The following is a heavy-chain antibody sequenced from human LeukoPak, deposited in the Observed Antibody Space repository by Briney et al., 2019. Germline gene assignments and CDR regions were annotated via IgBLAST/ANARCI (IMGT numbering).Heavy chain of an antibody. D-gene: IGHD3-10*01. CDR3: ARRRFGELGYGMDV. CDR1: GGSISSYY. CDR2: IYYSGST. V-gene: IGHV4-59*01. Sequence: SETLSLTCTVSGGSISSYYWSWIRQPPGKGLEWIGYIYYSGSTNYNPSLKSRVTISVDTSKNQFSLKLSPVTAADTAVYYCARRRFGELGYGMDVWGQGTTVTVSS. J-gene: IGHJ6*02.